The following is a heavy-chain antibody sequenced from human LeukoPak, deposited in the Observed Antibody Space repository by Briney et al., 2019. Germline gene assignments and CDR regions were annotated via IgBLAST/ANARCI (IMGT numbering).Heavy chain of an antibody. V-gene: IGHV4-59*08. J-gene: IGHJ5*02. CDR3: ARNSFGRFDP. D-gene: IGHD3-10*01. CDR1: GGSISSYY. CDR2: IYYSGST. Sequence: PSETLSLTCTVSGGSISSYYWSWIRQPPGKGLEWIGYIYYSGSTNYNPSLKSRVTISVDTSKNQFSLKLSSVTAADTAVYYCARNSFGRFDPWGQGTLVTVSS.